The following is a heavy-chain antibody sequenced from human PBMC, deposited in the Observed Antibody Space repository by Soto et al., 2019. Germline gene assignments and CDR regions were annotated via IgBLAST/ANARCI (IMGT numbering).Heavy chain of an antibody. CDR2: ISGYNGNT. D-gene: IGHD6-13*01. V-gene: IGHV1-18*01. CDR3: ARDMDGSSWYRVGY. Sequence: QVQLVQSGAEVKQPGASAKVSCKGSGYTFISYGVNWVRQAPGQGLEWVGWISGYNGNTKYAQKFQGRVTMTTDTSSSTAYMELRSLRSDDTAVYYCARDMDGSSWYRVGYWGQGTLVTVSS. CDR1: GYTFISYG. J-gene: IGHJ4*02.